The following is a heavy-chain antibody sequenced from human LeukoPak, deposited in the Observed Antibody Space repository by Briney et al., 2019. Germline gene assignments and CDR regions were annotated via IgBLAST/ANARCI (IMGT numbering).Heavy chain of an antibody. CDR3: TTGPHFSDDFWSGYYYYYYMDV. J-gene: IGHJ6*03. Sequence: GGSLRLSCAAPGFTFSSYWMSWVRQAPGKGLEWVANIKQDGSEKYYVDSVKGRFTISRDNAKNSLYLQMNSLRAEDTAVYYCTTGPHFSDDFWSGYYYYYYMDVWGKGTTVTVSS. D-gene: IGHD3-3*01. CDR2: IKQDGSEK. V-gene: IGHV3-7*01. CDR1: GFTFSSYW.